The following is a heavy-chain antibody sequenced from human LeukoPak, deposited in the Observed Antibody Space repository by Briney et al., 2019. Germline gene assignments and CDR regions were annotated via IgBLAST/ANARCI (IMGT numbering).Heavy chain of an antibody. CDR2: IKEDGSQT. CDR1: GFTFSSYA. V-gene: IGHV3-7*01. J-gene: IGHJ4*02. D-gene: IGHD2-15*01. CDR3: ARDTDGGRFDY. Sequence: GGSLRLSCAASGFTFSSYAMSWVRQAPGRGLEWVANIKEDGSQTKYVGSVRGRFTISRDNAKNSLSLQMNSLRVEDTAVYYCARDTDGGRFDYWGQGTLVTVSS.